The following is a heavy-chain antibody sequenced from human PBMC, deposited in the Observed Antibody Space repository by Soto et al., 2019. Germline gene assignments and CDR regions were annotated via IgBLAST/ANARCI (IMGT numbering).Heavy chain of an antibody. D-gene: IGHD3-10*01. Sequence: TLSLTCAVYGGSFSGYYWSWIRQHPGKGLEWIGYIYYSGSTYYNPSLKSRVTISVDTSKNQFSLKLSSVTAADTAVYYCASLWFGGDYYYYMDVWGKGTTVTVSS. CDR1: GGSFSGYY. V-gene: IGHV4-31*11. J-gene: IGHJ6*03. CDR3: ASLWFGGDYYYYMDV. CDR2: IYYSGST.